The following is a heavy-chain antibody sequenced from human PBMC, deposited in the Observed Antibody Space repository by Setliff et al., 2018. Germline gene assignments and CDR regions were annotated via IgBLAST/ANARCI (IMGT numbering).Heavy chain of an antibody. CDR3: ARVRNTQNGFFDY. CDR1: GGSISSGDAS. V-gene: IGHV4-30-2*01. D-gene: IGHD1-1*01. J-gene: IGHJ4*02. CDR2: IYHAGST. Sequence: PSETLSLTCAVSGGSISSGDASWSWVRQPPGKGLEWIGYIYHAGSTYYNPSLNSRLTISVDTSKNQFSLRLTSVTAADTAIYYCARVRNTQNGFFDYWSQGTLVTVSS.